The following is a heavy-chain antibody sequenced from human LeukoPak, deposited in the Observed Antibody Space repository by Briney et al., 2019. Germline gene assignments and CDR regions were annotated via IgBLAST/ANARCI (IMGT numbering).Heavy chain of an antibody. V-gene: IGHV3-7*05. J-gene: IGHJ6*02. CDR2: IKQDGSGK. D-gene: IGHD4-17*01. Sequence: TGGSLRLSCAASGFTVSRNYMSWVRQAPGKGLEWVANIKQDGSGKYYVESVKGRFTISRDNAKNSLYLQTNSLRAEDTAVYYCARWVTTPYYGMDVWGQGTTVTVSS. CDR3: ARWVTTPYYGMDV. CDR1: GFTVSRNY.